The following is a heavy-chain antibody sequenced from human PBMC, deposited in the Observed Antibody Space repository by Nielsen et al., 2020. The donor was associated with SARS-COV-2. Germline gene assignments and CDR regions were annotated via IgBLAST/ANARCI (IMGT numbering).Heavy chain of an antibody. D-gene: IGHD6-13*01. CDR3: AKMAPPGIAAGTAEYFQH. J-gene: IGHJ1*01. Sequence: GESLKISCAASGFTFSSYAMSWVRQAPGKGLEWVSAISGSGGSTYYADSVKGRFTISRDKSKNTLYVLMNSLRAEDTAVYYCAKMAPPGIAAGTAEYFQHWGQGTLVTVSS. V-gene: IGHV3-23*01. CDR1: GFTFSSYA. CDR2: ISGSGGST.